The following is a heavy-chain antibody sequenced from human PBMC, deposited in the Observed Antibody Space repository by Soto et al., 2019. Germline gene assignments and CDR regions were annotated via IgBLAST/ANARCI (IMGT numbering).Heavy chain of an antibody. Sequence: ASVKVSCKASGYTFTSYDINWVRQATGQGLEWMGWMNPNSGNTGYAQKFQGRVTMTRNTSISTAYMELSSLRSEDTAVYYCARGTEWDDFWSGKGVHYYYMDVWGKGTTVTVSS. V-gene: IGHV1-8*01. CDR1: GYTFTSYD. CDR2: MNPNSGNT. CDR3: ARGTEWDDFWSGKGVHYYYMDV. D-gene: IGHD3-3*01. J-gene: IGHJ6*03.